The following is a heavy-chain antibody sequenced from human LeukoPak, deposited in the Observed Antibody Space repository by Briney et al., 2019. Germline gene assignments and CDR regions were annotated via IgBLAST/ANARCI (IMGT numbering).Heavy chain of an antibody. CDR3: ARDRGGLYYYDSSGYYAAAFDI. J-gene: IGHJ3*02. V-gene: IGHV1-2*02. Sequence: ASVKVSCKASGYTFTSYGISWVRQAPGQGLEWMGWINPNSGGTNYAQKFQGRVTMTRDTSISTAYMELSRLRSDDTAVYYCARDRGGLYYYDSSGYYAAAFDIWGQGTMVTVSS. CDR1: GYTFTSYG. CDR2: INPNSGGT. D-gene: IGHD3-22*01.